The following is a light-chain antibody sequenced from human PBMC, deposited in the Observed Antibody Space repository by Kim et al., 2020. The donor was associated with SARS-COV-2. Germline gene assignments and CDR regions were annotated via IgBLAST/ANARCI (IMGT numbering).Light chain of an antibody. J-gene: IGKJ2*01. CDR3: QQYYTYPYT. CDR1: LGISSW. V-gene: IGKV1-5*03. Sequence: SASVGDRVTITCRASLGISSWLAWYQQKPRRAPKLLIYMASSLESGVPSRFTGSGSGTEFTLTISSLQPDDLGTYSCQQYYTYPYTFGQGTKLEIK. CDR2: MAS.